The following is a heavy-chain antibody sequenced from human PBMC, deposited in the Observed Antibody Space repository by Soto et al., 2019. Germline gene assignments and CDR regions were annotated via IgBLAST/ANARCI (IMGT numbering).Heavy chain of an antibody. Sequence: PGGSLRLSCAASGFTFSSYAMSWVRQAPGKGLEWVSTVSGSGGNTYYADSVRGRFTISRDNSKNTLYLQMNTLRAEDTALYYCAKHYDSSGYTVPYYFDYWGQGTLVTVSS. CDR2: VSGSGGNT. V-gene: IGHV3-23*01. D-gene: IGHD3-22*01. CDR1: GFTFSSYA. J-gene: IGHJ4*02. CDR3: AKHYDSSGYTVPYYFDY.